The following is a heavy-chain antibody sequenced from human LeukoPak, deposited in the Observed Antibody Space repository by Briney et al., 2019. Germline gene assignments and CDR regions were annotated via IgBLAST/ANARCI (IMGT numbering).Heavy chain of an antibody. V-gene: IGHV1-8*01. D-gene: IGHD6-13*01. CDR1: GYTFTSYD. J-gene: IGHJ6*03. Sequence: ASVKVSCKTSGYTFTSYDLNWVRQATGQGLEWMGWVNPNSGNTGYAQKFQGRVTMTMDPSISTAYMELSRLRSDDTAVYYCARLGGSGSSSWLIYYYYYYMDVWGKGTTVTVSS. CDR2: VNPNSGNT. CDR3: ARLGGSGSSSWLIYYYYYYMDV.